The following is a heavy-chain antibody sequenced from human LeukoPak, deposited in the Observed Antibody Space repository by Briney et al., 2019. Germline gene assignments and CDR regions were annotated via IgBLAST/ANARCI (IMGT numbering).Heavy chain of an antibody. J-gene: IGHJ5*02. CDR3: ARLGYDSSGYYYVYWFDP. CDR1: GFTVSSNY. V-gene: IGHV3-53*01. Sequence: QPGGSLRLSCAASGFTVSSNYMSWVRQAPGKGLEWVSVIYSGGSTYYADSVKGRFTISRDNSKNTLYLQMNSLRAEDTAVYYCARLGYDSSGYYYVYWFDPWGQGTLVTVSS. CDR2: IYSGGST. D-gene: IGHD3-22*01.